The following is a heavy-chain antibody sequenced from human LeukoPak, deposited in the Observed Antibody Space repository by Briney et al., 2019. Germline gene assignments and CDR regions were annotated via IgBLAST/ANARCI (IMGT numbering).Heavy chain of an antibody. D-gene: IGHD3-22*01. CDR1: GGSISSYY. CDR3: VRRAYSSGYYFFDF. J-gene: IGHJ4*02. CDR2: IYYSGST. V-gene: IGHV4-59*01. Sequence: PSETLSLTCTVSGGSISSYYWSWLRQPPGKGPEWIGYIYYSGSTNYNPSLKSRVTISIDTSKNQFSLKLSSVTAADTAVYYCVRRAYSSGYYFFDFWGQGTLVTVSS.